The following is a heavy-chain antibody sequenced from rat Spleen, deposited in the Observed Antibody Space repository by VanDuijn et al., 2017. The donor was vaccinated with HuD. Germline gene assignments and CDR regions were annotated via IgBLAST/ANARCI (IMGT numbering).Heavy chain of an antibody. CDR2: ISTAGSNT. D-gene: IGHD4-3*01. J-gene: IGHJ2*01. V-gene: IGHV5-25*01. Sequence: EVQLVESGGGLVQPGRSMKLSCAASGFTFSNYYMAWVRQAPTKGLEWVAYISTAGSNTFYRDSVKGRFTISRDNDKSTLYLQMNSLWSEDTATYYCAVAGYGYWGQGVVVTVSS. CDR1: GFTFSNYY. CDR3: AVAGYGY.